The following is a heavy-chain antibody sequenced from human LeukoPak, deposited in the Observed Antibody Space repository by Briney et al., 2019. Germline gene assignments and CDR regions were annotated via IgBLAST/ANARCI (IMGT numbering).Heavy chain of an antibody. Sequence: GGSLRLSCAASGFTFSSYSMNWVRQAPGKGLEWASAISGSGGSTYYADSVKGRFTISRDNSKNTLYLQMNSLRAEDTAVYYCAKNYGSGRNWFDPWGQGTLVTVSS. V-gene: IGHV3-23*01. CDR2: ISGSGGST. CDR3: AKNYGSGRNWFDP. CDR1: GFTFSSYS. J-gene: IGHJ5*02. D-gene: IGHD3-10*01.